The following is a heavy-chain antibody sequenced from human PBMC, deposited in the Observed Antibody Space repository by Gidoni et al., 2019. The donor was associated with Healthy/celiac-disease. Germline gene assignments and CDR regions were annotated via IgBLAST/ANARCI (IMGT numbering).Heavy chain of an antibody. Sequence: QVQLQQWGAGLLKPSETLSLTCAVYGGSFSGYYWSWIRQPPGKGLEWIGEINHSGSTNYNPSLKSRVTISVDTSKNQFSLKLSSVTAADTAVYYCARAGRFLEWLPRASSNWFDPWGQGTLVTVSS. J-gene: IGHJ5*02. CDR1: GGSFSGYY. CDR2: INHSGST. CDR3: ARAGRFLEWLPRASSNWFDP. V-gene: IGHV4-34*01. D-gene: IGHD3-3*01.